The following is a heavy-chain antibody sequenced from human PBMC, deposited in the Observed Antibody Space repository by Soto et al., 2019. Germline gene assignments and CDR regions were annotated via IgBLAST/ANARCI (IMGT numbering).Heavy chain of an antibody. V-gene: IGHV3-11*05. CDR3: ARGLVGATKVDY. CDR2: ISTTSSFT. J-gene: IGHJ4*02. D-gene: IGHD1-26*01. CDR1: GFTFSDYY. Sequence: QVQLVESGGGLVKPGGSLRLSCAASGFTFSDYYMSWIRQAPGKGLEWVSYISTTSSFTNYADSVKGRFTLSRDNAKNSLYLEMNSRRAEDTAVYYCARGLVGATKVDYWGQGTLVTVSS.